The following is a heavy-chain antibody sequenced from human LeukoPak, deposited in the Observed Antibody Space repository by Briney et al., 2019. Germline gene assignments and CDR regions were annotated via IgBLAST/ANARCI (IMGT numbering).Heavy chain of an antibody. CDR2: IYHSGST. D-gene: IGHD6-13*01. CDR3: ARRRIAAAGEFDY. CDR1: GYSISSGHY. Sequence: SETLSLTCAVSGYSISSGHYWGWIRQPPGKGLEWIGSIYHSGSTYYNPSLKSRVTISVDTSKNQFSLKLSSVTAADTAVYYCARRRIAAAGEFDYWGQGTLVTVSS. V-gene: IGHV4-38-2*01. J-gene: IGHJ4*02.